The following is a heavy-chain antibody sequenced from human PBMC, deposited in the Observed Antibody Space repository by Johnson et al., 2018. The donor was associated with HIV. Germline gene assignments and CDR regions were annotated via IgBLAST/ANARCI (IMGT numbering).Heavy chain of an antibody. Sequence: VQLVESGGGLVQPGGSLRLSCAASGFTFSSYAMSWVRQAPGKGLEWVANIKQDGSEKYYVDSLKGRFTISRDNAKNSLYVQMNSLRAEDTALYFCTRGQYLSPFDAFDIWGQGTMVTVSS. D-gene: IGHD2/OR15-2a*01. V-gene: IGHV3-7*03. CDR1: GFTFSSYA. J-gene: IGHJ3*02. CDR2: IKQDGSEK. CDR3: TRGQYLSPFDAFDI.